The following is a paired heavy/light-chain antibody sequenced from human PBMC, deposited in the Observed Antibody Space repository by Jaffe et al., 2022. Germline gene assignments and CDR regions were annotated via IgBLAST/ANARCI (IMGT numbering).Heavy chain of an antibody. D-gene: IGHD2-8*02. J-gene: IGHJ6*03. Sequence: QVQLVQSGAEVKKPGSSVKVSCKASGGTFSSYAISWVRQAPGQGLEWMGGIIPIFGTANYAQKFQGRVTITADESTSTAYMELSSLRSEDTAVYYCARDSAKGYCTGGVCYTDYYYYMDVWGKGTTVTVSS. CDR3: ARDSAKGYCTGGVCYTDYYYYMDV. V-gene: IGHV1-69*01. CDR2: IIPIFGTA. CDR1: GGTFSSYA.
Light chain of an antibody. CDR2: EVS. CDR1: QSLLHSDGKTY. J-gene: IGKJ1*01. CDR3: MQGIHLFKT. Sequence: DIVMTQTPLSLSVTPGQPASISCKSSQSLLHSDGKTYLYWYLQKPGQSPQLLIYEVSSRFSGVPDRFSGSGSGTDFTLKISRVEAEDVGVYYCMQGIHLFKTFGQGTKVEIK. V-gene: IGKV2-29*02.